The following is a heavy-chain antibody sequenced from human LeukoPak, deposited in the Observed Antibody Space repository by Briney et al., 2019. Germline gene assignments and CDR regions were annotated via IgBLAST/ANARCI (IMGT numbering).Heavy chain of an antibody. D-gene: IGHD6-19*01. CDR3: ASRSYNGMDV. Sequence: SETLSLTCTVSGGSISSSSYYWGWIRQPPGKGLEWIGSIYYSGSTYYNPSLKSRVTISVDTSKNQFSLKLSSVTAADTAVYYCASRSYNGMDVWGQGTTVTVSS. CDR1: GGSISSSSYY. CDR2: IYYSGST. J-gene: IGHJ6*02. V-gene: IGHV4-39*01.